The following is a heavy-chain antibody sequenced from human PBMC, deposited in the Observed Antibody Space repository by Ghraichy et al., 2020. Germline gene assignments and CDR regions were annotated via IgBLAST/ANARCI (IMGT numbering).Heavy chain of an antibody. D-gene: IGHD3-10*01. Sequence: GGSLRLSCAASGFTFDDYAMHWVRQAPGKGLEWVSAISGDGGRTYYADSVKGRFTISRDNSRNSLFLQMNSLRTEDTAFYFCAKESYYGSASEWFDPWGQRTLVTVSS. CDR2: ISGDGGRT. V-gene: IGHV3-43*02. J-gene: IGHJ5*02. CDR3: AKESYYGSASEWFDP. CDR1: GFTFDDYA.